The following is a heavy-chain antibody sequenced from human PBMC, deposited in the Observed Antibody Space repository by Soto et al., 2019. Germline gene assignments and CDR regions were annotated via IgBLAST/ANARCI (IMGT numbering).Heavy chain of an antibody. D-gene: IGHD2-15*01. V-gene: IGHV1-3*01. J-gene: IGHJ5*02. Sequence: ASVKVSCKASGYTFTSYAMHWVRQAPGQRLEWMGWINAGNGNTKYSQKFQGRVTITRDTSASTACMELSSLRSEDTAVYYCATGYFCGGSCYGAQFDPWGKGTLVTVSA. CDR1: GYTFTSYA. CDR3: ATGYFCGGSCYGAQFDP. CDR2: INAGNGNT.